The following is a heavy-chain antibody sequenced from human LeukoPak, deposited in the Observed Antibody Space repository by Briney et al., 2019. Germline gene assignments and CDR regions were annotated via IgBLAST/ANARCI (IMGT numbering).Heavy chain of an antibody. Sequence: ASVKVSCKASGYTFTSYAMNWVRQAPGQGLEWMGWINPNSGGTNYAQKFQGRVTMTRDTSISTAYMELSRLRSDDTAVYYCARDVSEVRFDYWGQGTLVTVSS. CDR1: GYTFTSYA. D-gene: IGHD5/OR15-5a*01. CDR3: ARDVSEVRFDY. J-gene: IGHJ4*02. V-gene: IGHV1-2*02. CDR2: INPNSGGT.